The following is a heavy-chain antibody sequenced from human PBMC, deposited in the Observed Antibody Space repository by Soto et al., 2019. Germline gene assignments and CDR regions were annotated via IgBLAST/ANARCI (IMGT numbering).Heavy chain of an antibody. CDR1: GGSISSRSYY. CDR2: IYYSGST. V-gene: IGHV4-39*01. J-gene: IGHJ4*02. CDR3: ARQRTYGGNSHLGY. Sequence: QLQLQESGPGLVKPSETLSLTCTVSGGSISSRSYYWGWIRQPPGKGLEWIGSIYYSGSTYYNPSLQSRVTISVDTSKNQFSLKLSSVTAADTAVYYCARQRTYGGNSHLGYWGQGTLVTVSS. D-gene: IGHD2-21*02.